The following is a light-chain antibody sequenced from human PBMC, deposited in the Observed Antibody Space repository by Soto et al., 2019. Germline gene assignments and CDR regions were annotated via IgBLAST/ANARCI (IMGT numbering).Light chain of an antibody. CDR1: TLPKQF. CDR2: KDS. V-gene: IGLV3-25*03. Sequence: SYELTQPPSVSVSPGQTAEITCSGDTLPKQFAYWYQRKPGQAPLFVISKDSERPSGIPERFSGSSSGTTVTLTVSGVQAEDEADYYCQSADYSGTYVVFGGGTKLTVL. CDR3: QSADYSGTYVV. J-gene: IGLJ2*01.